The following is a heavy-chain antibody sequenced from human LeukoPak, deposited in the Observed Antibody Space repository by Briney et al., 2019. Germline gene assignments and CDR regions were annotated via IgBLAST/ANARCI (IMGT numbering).Heavy chain of an antibody. V-gene: IGHV3-74*01. D-gene: IGHD3-22*01. CDR3: AKDKRYDSSGYDY. J-gene: IGHJ4*02. CDR2: ISSDGSRV. Sequence: GGSLTLSCAASGFTFSDYWMHWVRQAPGKGLVWVSRISSDGSRVTYADSVKGRFTISRDNAKNTLYLQMNSLRAEDTAVYYCAKDKRYDSSGYDYWGQGTLVTVSS. CDR1: GFTFSDYW.